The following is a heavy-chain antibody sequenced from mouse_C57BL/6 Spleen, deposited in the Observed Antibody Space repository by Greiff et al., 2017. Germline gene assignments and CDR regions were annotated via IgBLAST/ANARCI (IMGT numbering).Heavy chain of an antibody. CDR2: ISYDGSN. CDR3: EREGDAY. V-gene: IGHV3-6*01. J-gene: IGHJ3*01. CDR1: GYSITSGYY. Sequence: EVHLEESGPGLVKPSQSLSLTCSATGYSITSGYYWNWIRQSPGNKLEWMGYISYDGSNNYNPSLKNRIAITRDTSKNQFFLKLNSVTTEGTATYYCEREGDAYWGQGTLVTVSA.